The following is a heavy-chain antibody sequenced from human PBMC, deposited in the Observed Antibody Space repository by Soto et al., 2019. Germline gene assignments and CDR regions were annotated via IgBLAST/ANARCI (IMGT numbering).Heavy chain of an antibody. CDR1: GFTFSNYT. V-gene: IGHV3-30-3*01. D-gene: IGHD6-19*01. Sequence: PGGSLRLSCEASGFTFSNYTMHWVRQSPGKGLEGVTVISYDGSNQFYADSVKGRFTISRDNSKNTLYLQMNSLRAEDTAVYYCAKETRGQWSGAFDIWGQGTMVTVSS. CDR2: ISYDGSNQ. J-gene: IGHJ3*02. CDR3: AKETRGQWSGAFDI.